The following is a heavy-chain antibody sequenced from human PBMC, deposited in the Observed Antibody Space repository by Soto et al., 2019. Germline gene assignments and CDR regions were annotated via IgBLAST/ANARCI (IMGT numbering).Heavy chain of an antibody. J-gene: IGHJ3*02. D-gene: IGHD2-15*01. CDR2: INPNSGGT. CDR1: GYTFTGYY. V-gene: IGHV1-2*04. Sequence: ASVKVSCKASGYTFTGYYMHWVRQAPGQGLEWMGWINPNSGGTNYAQKFQGWVTMTRDTSISTAYMELSRLRSDDTAVYYCARDRYCSGDSCLLGAFDTWAQGTMVPVSS. CDR3: ARDRYCSGDSCLLGAFDT.